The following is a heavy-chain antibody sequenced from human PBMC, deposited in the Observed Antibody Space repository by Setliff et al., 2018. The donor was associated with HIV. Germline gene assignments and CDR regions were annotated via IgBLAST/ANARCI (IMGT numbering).Heavy chain of an antibody. CDR2: IKSKTGGGTT. V-gene: IGHV3-15*01. J-gene: IGHJ4*02. Sequence: KPGGSLRLSCEASGFTFNNAWMSWVRQAPGKGLEWVGRIKSKTGGGTTDYAAPVKGRSTISRDDSKNTLYLQMNSLKTEDTAVYYCTTSNSGYDYLLDYWGQGTLVTVSS. D-gene: IGHD5-12*01. CDR1: GFTFNNAW. CDR3: TTSNSGYDYLLDY.